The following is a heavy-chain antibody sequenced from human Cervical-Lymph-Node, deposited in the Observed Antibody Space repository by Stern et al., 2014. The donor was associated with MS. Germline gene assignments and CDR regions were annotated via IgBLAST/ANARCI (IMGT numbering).Heavy chain of an antibody. D-gene: IGHD6-13*01. V-gene: IGHV3-33*01. J-gene: IGHJ5*02. CDR2: IWFDGSNK. CDR3: ARALQLKSGHNWFDP. Sequence: VQLVESGGGVVQPGRSQRLSCAASGFTFSNFGMHWARQAPGKGLAWVAFIWFDGSNKYYSESVKGRFTISRDNSKNTLYLQMNSLKAEDTAVYYCARALQLKSGHNWFDPWGQGTLVTVSS. CDR1: GFTFSNFG.